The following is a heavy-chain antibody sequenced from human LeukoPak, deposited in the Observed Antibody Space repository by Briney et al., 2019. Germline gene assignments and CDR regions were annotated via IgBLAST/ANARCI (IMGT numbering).Heavy chain of an antibody. D-gene: IGHD2-2*01. Sequence: PGGSLRLSCAASGFTFDDYAMHWVRQAPGKGLEWVSGISWNSGSIGYADSVKGRFTISRDNAKNSLYLQMNSLRAEDTALYYCVRASSIVVIPAAWFDPWGQGTLVTVSS. CDR2: ISWNSGSI. CDR1: GFTFDDYA. J-gene: IGHJ5*02. V-gene: IGHV3-9*01. CDR3: VRASSIVVIPAAWFDP.